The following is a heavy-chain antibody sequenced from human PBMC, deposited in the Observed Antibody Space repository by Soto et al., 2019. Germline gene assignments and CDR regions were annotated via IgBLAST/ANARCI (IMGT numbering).Heavy chain of an antibody. CDR3: AKPPSSGSYYKPFDY. CDR2: ITDSGTT. J-gene: IGHJ4*02. CDR1: GFTFSSNA. D-gene: IGHD3-10*01. Sequence: PGGSLRLSCAASGFTFSSNAMTWVRQAPGKGLEWVSTITDSGTTYYTDSVKGRFTISRDNSKNTLYLQMNSLRAEDTAVYYCAKPPSSGSYYKPFDYWGQGTLVTVSS. V-gene: IGHV3-23*01.